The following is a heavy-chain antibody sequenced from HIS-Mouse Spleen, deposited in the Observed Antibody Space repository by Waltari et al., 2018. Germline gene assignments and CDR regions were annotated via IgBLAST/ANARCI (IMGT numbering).Heavy chain of an antibody. CDR3: ARARSGYYNFDY. CDR2: INHSGST. CDR1: GGSFSGYY. J-gene: IGHJ4*02. Sequence: QVQLQQWGAGLLKPSETLSLTCAVYGGSFSGYYWSWIRQPPGKGLEWIGEINHSGSTNYSPALKSRVTISVDTSKNQCSLKLSSVTAADTAVYYCARARSGYYNFDYWGQGTLVTVSS. D-gene: IGHD3-3*01. V-gene: IGHV4-34*01.